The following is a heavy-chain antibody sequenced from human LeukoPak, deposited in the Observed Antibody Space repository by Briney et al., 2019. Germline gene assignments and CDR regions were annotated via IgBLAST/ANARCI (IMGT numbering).Heavy chain of an antibody. J-gene: IGHJ4*02. CDR2: ISAYNGNT. Sequence: ASVKVSCKASGYTFNSYGLSWVRQAPGQGLEWMGWISAYNGNTNYAQKLQGRVTMTTDTSTSTAYMDLRSLRSNDTAVYYCARDAGRDIVVVSAAITYDYGGIFWGQGTLVTVSS. V-gene: IGHV1-18*01. CDR3: ARDAGRDIVVVSAAITYDYGGIF. D-gene: IGHD2-2*02. CDR1: GYTFNSYG.